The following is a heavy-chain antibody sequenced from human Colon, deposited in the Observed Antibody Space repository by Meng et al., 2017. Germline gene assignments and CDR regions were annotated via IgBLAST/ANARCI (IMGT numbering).Heavy chain of an antibody. CDR1: GYSFTSYG. V-gene: IGHV1-3*01. CDR2: IYPADGNR. CDR3: ARDERGGPYYFDY. Sequence: QVHLVQSGAALKKPGASVKVSCQASGYSFTSYGMHWLRQAPGQRPEWMGWIYPADGNRRYSQKFQDRLTITTDTFARTAYMELSSLRSEDTAVYFCARDERGGPYYFDYWGQGTLVTVSS. J-gene: IGHJ4*02.